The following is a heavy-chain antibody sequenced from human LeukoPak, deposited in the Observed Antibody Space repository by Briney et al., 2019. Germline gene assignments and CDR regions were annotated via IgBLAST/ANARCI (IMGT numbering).Heavy chain of an antibody. D-gene: IGHD3-3*01. V-gene: IGHV3-23*01. Sequence: PGGSLRLACETSGFPFETNAMSWVRQAPGKGLEWVSTIGNTETFYADSVTGRFTISRDNSKNTVYLHMHGLRVEDTAVYFCAKDWIQFNRIFDCFDSWGQGTLVTVSS. CDR3: AKDWIQFNRIFDCFDS. J-gene: IGHJ4*02. CDR2: IGNTET. CDR1: GFPFETNA.